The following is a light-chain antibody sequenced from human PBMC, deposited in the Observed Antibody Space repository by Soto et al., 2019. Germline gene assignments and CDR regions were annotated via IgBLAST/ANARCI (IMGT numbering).Light chain of an antibody. Sequence: QLVLTQPPSVSGAPGQRITISCTGSPSNIGAGFDVHWYQQFLGTAPKLLIYGTTSRPSGVPDRFSGSQSGTSASLAITGLQAGDEADYYCQSYDTSLSGAWVFGGGTKLTVL. CDR2: GTT. J-gene: IGLJ3*02. CDR1: PSNIGAGFD. CDR3: QSYDTSLSGAWV. V-gene: IGLV1-40*01.